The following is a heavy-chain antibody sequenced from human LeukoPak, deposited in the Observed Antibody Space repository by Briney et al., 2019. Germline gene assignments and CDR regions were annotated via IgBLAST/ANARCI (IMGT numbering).Heavy chain of an antibody. D-gene: IGHD6-13*01. CDR3: ARVTVAAAGNNWFDP. V-gene: IGHV4-59*01. J-gene: IGHJ5*02. Sequence: SETLSLTCTVSGGSISSYYWSWIRQPPGKGLEWIGYIYYSGSTDYNPSLKSRVTISVDTSKNQFSLKLSSVTAADTAVYYCARVTVAAAGNNWFDPWGQGTLVTVSS. CDR2: IYYSGST. CDR1: GGSISSYY.